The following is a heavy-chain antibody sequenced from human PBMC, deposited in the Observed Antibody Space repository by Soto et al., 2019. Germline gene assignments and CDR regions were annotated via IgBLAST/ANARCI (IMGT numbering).Heavy chain of an antibody. CDR3: TRHQWGAAADHPPFDY. CDR1: GGSMRSSSCY. J-gene: IGHJ4*02. Sequence: SETLSLTCTVSGGSMRSSSCYWGWIRQPPGKGLEWIGSIYSNGSTYYSPSLKSRVTMSVDTSKNQFSLKLSSVTAADTAVYSCTRHQWGAAADHPPFDYWGQGALVTVSS. CDR2: IYSNGST. D-gene: IGHD6-13*01. V-gene: IGHV4-39*01.